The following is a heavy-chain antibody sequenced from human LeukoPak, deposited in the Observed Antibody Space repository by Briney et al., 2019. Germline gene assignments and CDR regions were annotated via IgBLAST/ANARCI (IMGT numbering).Heavy chain of an antibody. CDR2: IYISGRT. CDR1: GGSNNSYY. V-gene: IGHV4-4*07. CDR3: ASSYYGSGSYPTEFDY. J-gene: IGHJ4*02. D-gene: IGHD3-10*01. Sequence: SETLSLTCTVSGGSNNSYYWNWIRQPAGKGLEWIGRIYISGRTNYNPSLKSRVTMSEDTSKNQFSLKLSSVTAADTAVYYCASSYYGSGSYPTEFDYWGQGTLVTVSS.